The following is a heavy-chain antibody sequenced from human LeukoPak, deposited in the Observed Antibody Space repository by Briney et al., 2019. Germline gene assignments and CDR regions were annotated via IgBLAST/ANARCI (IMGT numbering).Heavy chain of an antibody. D-gene: IGHD5-18*01. CDR1: GFTFSSYG. J-gene: IGHJ4*02. CDR2: ISYDGSNK. V-gene: IGHV3-30*18. CDR3: AKEEGPRGYSYGKTGIDY. Sequence: GGSLRLSCAASGFTFSSYGMHWVRQAPGKGLEWVAVISYDGSNKYYADSVEGRFTISRDNSKNTLYLQMNSLRAEDTAVYYCAKEEGPRGYSYGKTGIDYWGQGTLVTVSS.